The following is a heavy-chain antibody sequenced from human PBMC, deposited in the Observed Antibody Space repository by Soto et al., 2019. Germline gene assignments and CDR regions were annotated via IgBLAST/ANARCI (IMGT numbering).Heavy chain of an antibody. CDR1: GGTFVSSA. V-gene: IGHV1-69*01. Sequence: QVQLLQSGAELREPGSSVRISCTPSGGTFVSSAFAWVRQAPGGKIEWMGGIIPILGSTKYAEKFLGRLTIRADDSSRTAYLELGSLTCDDTAVYFCAKKNPHGDSNKAWLDPWGQGTLVTVST. CDR3: AKKNPHGDSNKAWLDP. J-gene: IGHJ5*02. D-gene: IGHD2-8*01. CDR2: IIPILGST.